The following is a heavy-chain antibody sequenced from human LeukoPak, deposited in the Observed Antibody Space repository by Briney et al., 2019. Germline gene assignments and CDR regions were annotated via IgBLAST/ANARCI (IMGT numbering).Heavy chain of an antibody. V-gene: IGHV3-74*01. CDR2: INRDGGLT. D-gene: IGHD6-13*01. J-gene: IGHJ3*01. Sequence: GGSLRLSCVASGFTFSENWMHWVRQAPGKGLAWVSHINRDGGLTNYADSVKGRFTISRDNARNTVYLQMSSLRVEDTAIYFCAREEHRLAEAGTSAFDLGGQGTLVTVSP. CDR3: AREEHRLAEAGTSAFDL. CDR1: GFTFSENW.